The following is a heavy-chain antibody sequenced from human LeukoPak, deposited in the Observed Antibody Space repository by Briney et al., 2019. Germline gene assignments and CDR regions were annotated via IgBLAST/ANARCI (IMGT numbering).Heavy chain of an antibody. CDR1: GGSISSYY. CDR3: ARAALFRYSSGYYYGGMDV. J-gene: IGHJ6*02. V-gene: IGHV4-59*01. CDR2: IYYSGST. D-gene: IGHD3-22*01. Sequence: SETLSLTCTVSGGSISSYYWSWIRQPPGKGLEWIGYIYYSGSTNYNPSLKSRVTISVDTSKNQFSLKMSYVTAADTAVYYCARAALFRYSSGYYYGGMDVWGQGTRVTVSS.